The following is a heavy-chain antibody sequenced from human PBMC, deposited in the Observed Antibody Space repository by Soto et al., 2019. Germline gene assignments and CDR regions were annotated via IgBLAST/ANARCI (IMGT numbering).Heavy chain of an antibody. Sequence: GGSLRLSCAASGFTFSSYGMHWVRQAPGKGLEWVAVIWYDGSNKYYADSVKGRFTISRDNSKNTLYLQMTSLRAEDTAVYNCARPRDGYTPFDNWGQGTLVTVSS. V-gene: IGHV3-33*01. CDR2: IWYDGSNK. J-gene: IGHJ4*02. D-gene: IGHD3-16*01. CDR3: ARPRDGYTPFDN. CDR1: GFTFSSYG.